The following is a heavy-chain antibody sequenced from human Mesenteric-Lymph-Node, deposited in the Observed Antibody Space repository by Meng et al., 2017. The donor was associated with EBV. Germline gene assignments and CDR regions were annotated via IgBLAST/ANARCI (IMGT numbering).Heavy chain of an antibody. CDR2: ISAYNGNI. J-gene: IGHJ5*02. Sequence: QVQLVQSSAGVTKPGASVNVSCKASGYSFSSYGISWVRQAPGEGLEWMGWISAYNGNINYAQKFQGRVTMTTDTPTSTAYMELRSLRSDDTAVYYCATDTGRVINNLFDPWGQGTLVTVSS. CDR1: GYSFSSYG. D-gene: IGHD3-22*01. V-gene: IGHV1-18*01. CDR3: ATDTGRVINNLFDP.